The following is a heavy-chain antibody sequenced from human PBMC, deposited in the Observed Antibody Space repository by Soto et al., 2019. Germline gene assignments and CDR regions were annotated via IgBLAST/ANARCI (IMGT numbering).Heavy chain of an antibody. Sequence: EVQLVESGGGLVQPGGSLRLSCAASGFTFSSYWMHWVRQAPGKGLVWVSRIDNAGSSVRYADSVKGRFTISRDNAKNTLYLPMNSVRAEDTAVYDYTRVGGSVSGMDVWGQGTTVTASS. CDR3: TRVGGSVSGMDV. D-gene: IGHD1-26*01. CDR1: GFTFSSYW. J-gene: IGHJ6*02. V-gene: IGHV3-74*01. CDR2: IDNAGSSV.